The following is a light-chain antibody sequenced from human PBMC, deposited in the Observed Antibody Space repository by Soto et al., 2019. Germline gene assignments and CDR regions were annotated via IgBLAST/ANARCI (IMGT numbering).Light chain of an antibody. V-gene: IGKV3-15*01. CDR2: DAS. CDR3: QQCRNWPLT. Sequence: EIVMTQSPATLSVSPGEGAPPSCKASQTVYNNLAWYQQRPGQPPRLLIYDASTRATGISARFSGSGYGTEFTLTISSLQSEDFAVYFCQQCRNWPLTFGGGTKVEIK. J-gene: IGKJ4*01. CDR1: QTVYNN.